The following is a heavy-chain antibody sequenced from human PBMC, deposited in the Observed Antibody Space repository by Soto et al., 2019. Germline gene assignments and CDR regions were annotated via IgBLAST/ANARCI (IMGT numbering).Heavy chain of an antibody. CDR1: GFTFSSYG. V-gene: IGHV3-30*18. CDR2: ISYDGSNK. J-gene: IGHJ4*02. D-gene: IGHD5-12*01. CDR3: AKEGWLKSPYDY. Sequence: GGSLRLSCAASGFTFSSYGMHWVRQAPGKGLEWVAVISYDGSNKYYADSVKGRFTISRDNSKNTLYLQMNSLRAEDTAFYYCAKEGWLKSPYDYWGQGTLVTVSS.